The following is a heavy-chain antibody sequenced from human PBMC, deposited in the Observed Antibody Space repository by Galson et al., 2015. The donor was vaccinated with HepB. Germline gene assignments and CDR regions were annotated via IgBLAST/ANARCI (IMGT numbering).Heavy chain of an antibody. Sequence: SLRLSCAASGFTFSSYGMHWVRQAPGKGLEWGAVISYDGSNKYYADSVKGRFTISRDNSKNTLYLQMNSLRAEDTAVYYCAKVKGVTTFLGPFDYWGQGTLVTVSS. D-gene: IGHD4-11*01. CDR2: ISYDGSNK. CDR1: GFTFSSYG. J-gene: IGHJ4*02. CDR3: AKVKGVTTFLGPFDY. V-gene: IGHV3-30*18.